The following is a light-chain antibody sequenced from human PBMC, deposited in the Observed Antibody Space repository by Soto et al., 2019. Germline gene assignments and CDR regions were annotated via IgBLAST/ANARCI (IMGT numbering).Light chain of an antibody. CDR1: QSVSSTY. CDR3: QQYNNWPLT. CDR2: GAS. V-gene: IGKV3-15*01. J-gene: IGKJ4*01. Sequence: IVMTQSPATLSVSPGERAILSCRASQSVSSTYLAWYQQKPGQAPRLLIYGASTRATGIPARFSGSGSGTEFTLTISSLQSEDFAVYYCQQYNNWPLTFGGGTKVDI.